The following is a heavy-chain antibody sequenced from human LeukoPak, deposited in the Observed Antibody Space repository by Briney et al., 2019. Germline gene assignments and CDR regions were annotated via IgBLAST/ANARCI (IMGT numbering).Heavy chain of an antibody. CDR3: ARDQVASYFDY. D-gene: IGHD2-15*01. CDR2: IKQDGSEK. Sequence: PGGSLILSCSASGFTFSSYWMSWVRQAPGKGLEWVANIKQDGSEKYYVDSVKGRFTISRDNAKNSLYLQMNSLRAEDTAVYYCARDQVASYFDYWGQGTLVTVSS. V-gene: IGHV3-7*01. CDR1: GFTFSSYW. J-gene: IGHJ4*02.